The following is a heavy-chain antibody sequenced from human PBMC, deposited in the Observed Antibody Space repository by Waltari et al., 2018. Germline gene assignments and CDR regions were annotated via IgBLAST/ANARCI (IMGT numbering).Heavy chain of an antibody. CDR1: GFTFSNYW. CDR2: INVDGSST. CDR3: TRGEINYSRFDY. V-gene: IGHV3-74*01. D-gene: IGHD4-4*01. Sequence: EVQLVESGGDLVQPGGSLRLSCAASGFTFSNYWMHWVRQAPGKGLAWVSSINVDGSSTVSANSVAGRFTISRDNAKNTVYLEMSGLRAEDTAVYYCTRGEINYSRFDYWGQGSLVTVSS. J-gene: IGHJ4*02.